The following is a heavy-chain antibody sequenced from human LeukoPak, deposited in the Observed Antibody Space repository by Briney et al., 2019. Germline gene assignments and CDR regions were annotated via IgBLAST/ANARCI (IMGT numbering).Heavy chain of an antibody. CDR3: ARDGGVLYYYYYYYMDV. CDR1: GFTFSSYS. CDR2: MYHSGST. D-gene: IGHD2-8*02. Sequence: GSLRLSCAASGFTFSSYSMNWVRQAPGKGLEWIGSMYHSGSTYYNPSLQSRVTISVDTSKNQFSLKLSSVTAADTAVYYCARDGGVLYYYYYYYMDVWGKGTTVTISS. V-gene: IGHV4-38-2*02. J-gene: IGHJ6*03.